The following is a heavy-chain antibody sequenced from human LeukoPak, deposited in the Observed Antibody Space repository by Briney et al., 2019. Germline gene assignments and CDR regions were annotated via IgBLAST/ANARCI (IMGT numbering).Heavy chain of an antibody. J-gene: IGHJ4*02. CDR2: ISYDGSNK. D-gene: IGHD3-22*01. CDR1: GFTFSFYG. Sequence: PGGSLRLSCAASGFTFSFYGIHWVRQAPGKGLEWVAVISYDGSNKYYADSVKGRFTISRDNSKNTLYLQMNSLRAEDTAVYYCAKDGYDSSGYISWDYWGQGTLVTVSS. CDR3: AKDGYDSSGYISWDY. V-gene: IGHV3-30*18.